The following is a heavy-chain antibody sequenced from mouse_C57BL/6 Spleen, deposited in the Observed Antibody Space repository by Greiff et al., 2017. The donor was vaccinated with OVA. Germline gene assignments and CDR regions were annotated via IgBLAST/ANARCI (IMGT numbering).Heavy chain of an antibody. CDR1: GYTFTDYY. CDR2: INPNNGGT. Sequence: EVQLQQSGPELVQPGASVKISCKASGYTFTDYYMNWVKQSHGKSLEWIGDINPNNGGTSYNQKFKGKATLTVDKSSSTAYMELRSLTSEDSAVYYCARFPHYYGSSYEYFDVWGTGTTVTVSS. J-gene: IGHJ1*03. V-gene: IGHV1-26*01. D-gene: IGHD1-1*01. CDR3: ARFPHYYGSSYEYFDV.